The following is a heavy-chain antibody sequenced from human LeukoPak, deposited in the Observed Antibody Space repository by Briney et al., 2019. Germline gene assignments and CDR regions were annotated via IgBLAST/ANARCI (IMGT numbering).Heavy chain of an antibody. CDR2: IYQSGTT. J-gene: IGHJ6*03. Sequence: SETLSLTCSVSGYSISSGYYWGWIRQPPGKGLEWIGSIYQSGTTYYNPSLKSRVTISVDTSKNQFSLKLSSVTAADTAVYYCASENPYYYYMDVWGKGTTVTVSS. CDR1: GYSISSGYY. V-gene: IGHV4-38-2*02. CDR3: ASENPYYYYMDV.